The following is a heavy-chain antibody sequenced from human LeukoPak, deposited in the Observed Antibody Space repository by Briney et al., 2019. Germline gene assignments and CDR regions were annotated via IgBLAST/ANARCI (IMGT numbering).Heavy chain of an antibody. V-gene: IGHV1-46*01. Sequence: GASVKVSCKASGYTFTSYHMHWLRQAPGQGLEWMGIINPSGGSTSYAQKFQGRVTMTRDMSTSTVYMELSSLRSEDTAVYYCARESSFSASSDWGQGTLVTVSS. J-gene: IGHJ4*02. CDR2: INPSGGST. D-gene: IGHD3-10*01. CDR3: ARESSFSASSD. CDR1: GYTFTSYH.